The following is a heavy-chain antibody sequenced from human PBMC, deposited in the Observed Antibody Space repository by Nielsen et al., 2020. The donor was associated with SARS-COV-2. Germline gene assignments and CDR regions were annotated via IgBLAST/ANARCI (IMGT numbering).Heavy chain of an antibody. Sequence: GESLKISCAASGFSFRDYGMAWVRQAPGKGLEWLSTHGSDDSAHYADSVKGRFTISRDNSKNTVYLQMSSLRVEDTAVYYCARDLTFGAYWFDPWSQGTLVTVSS. J-gene: IGHJ5*02. D-gene: IGHD3/OR15-3a*01. CDR1: GFSFRDYG. CDR2: HGSDDSA. V-gene: IGHV3-23*01. CDR3: ARDLTFGAYWFDP.